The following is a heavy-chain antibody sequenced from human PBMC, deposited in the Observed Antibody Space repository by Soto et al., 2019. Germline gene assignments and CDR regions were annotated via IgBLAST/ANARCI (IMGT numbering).Heavy chain of an antibody. V-gene: IGHV1-69*02. J-gene: IGHJ6*03. Sequence: QVQLVQSGAELKKPGSSVKVSCKASGGSFTSYSFTWVRQAPGQGLEWMGRIIPIQGKANYALKFQDRVTITADRSARTVYMELTSLRPEDTAVYFCAKSLLFVDHGYMDVWGKGTTVTVSS. CDR1: GGSFTSYS. CDR3: AKSLLFVDHGYMDV. D-gene: IGHD2-21*01. CDR2: IIPIQGKA.